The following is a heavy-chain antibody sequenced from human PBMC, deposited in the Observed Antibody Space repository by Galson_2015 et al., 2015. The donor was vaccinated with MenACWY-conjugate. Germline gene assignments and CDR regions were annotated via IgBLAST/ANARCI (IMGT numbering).Heavy chain of an antibody. Sequence: SLRLSCAASGFTFSDYCMSWIRQAPGKGLEWLSYISSTSRYINYADSVKGRFTVSRDNAKNSLFLQMNSLRAEDTAVYYCARAISGWYGDDWGQGTLVTVSS. CDR3: ARAISGWYGDD. V-gene: IGHV3-11*05. CDR2: ISSTSRYI. CDR1: GFTFSDYC. D-gene: IGHD6-19*01. J-gene: IGHJ4*02.